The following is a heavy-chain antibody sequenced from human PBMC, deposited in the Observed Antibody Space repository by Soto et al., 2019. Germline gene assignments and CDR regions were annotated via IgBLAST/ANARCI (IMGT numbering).Heavy chain of an antibody. CDR3: ARESGYYDSSGTVDY. J-gene: IGHJ4*02. CDR2: IWYDGSNK. Sequence: GGSLRLSCAASGFTFSSYGMHWVRQAPGKGLEWVAVIWYDGSNKYYADSMKGRFTISRDNSKNTLYLQMNSLRAEDTAVYYYARESGYYDSSGTVDYWGQGTLVTVSS. D-gene: IGHD3-22*01. V-gene: IGHV3-33*08. CDR1: GFTFSSYG.